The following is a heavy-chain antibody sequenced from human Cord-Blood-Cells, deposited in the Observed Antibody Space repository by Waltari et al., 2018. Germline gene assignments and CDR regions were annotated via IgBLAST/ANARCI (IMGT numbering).Heavy chain of an antibody. CDR2: IYYSWST. Sequence: QLQLQESGPGLVKPSETLSLTCTVSGGSISSSSYYWGWIRQPPGKGLEWIGSIYYSWSTYYNPALKSRVTISVDTSKNQFSLKLSSVTAADTAVYYCASRDEGGAHNWFDPWGQGTLVTVSS. J-gene: IGHJ5*02. CDR3: ASRDEGGAHNWFDP. CDR1: GGSISSSSYY. D-gene: IGHD3-16*01. V-gene: IGHV4-39*07.